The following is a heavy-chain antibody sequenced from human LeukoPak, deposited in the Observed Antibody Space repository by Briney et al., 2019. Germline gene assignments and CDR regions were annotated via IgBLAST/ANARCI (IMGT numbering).Heavy chain of an antibody. D-gene: IGHD5-12*01. Sequence: PGGSLRLSCAASGFTFSNYAMNWVRQAPGKGLEWVSAISGSGGNTYYSDSVKGRFTISRDNSKNTLYLQMNSLRAEDTAVYYCARGPSGYHNTGGQGTLVTVSS. CDR3: ARGPSGYHNT. CDR2: ISGSGGNT. J-gene: IGHJ4*02. V-gene: IGHV3-23*01. CDR1: GFTFSNYA.